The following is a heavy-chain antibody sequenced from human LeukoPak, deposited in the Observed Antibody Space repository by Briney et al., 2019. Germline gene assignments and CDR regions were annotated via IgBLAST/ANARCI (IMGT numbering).Heavy chain of an antibody. Sequence: GGSLRLSCAASGFTFSSYAMSWVRQAPGKGLEWVAAISNSGGDTFYSDSGKGRFTTARDNSKNTLYLQMNSLRVDDTAVYYCAQQLGYCSGGTCYFTYWGQGTLVTVSS. CDR3: AQQLGYCSGGTCYFTY. CDR1: GFTFSSYA. J-gene: IGHJ1*01. CDR2: ISNSGGDT. V-gene: IGHV3-23*01. D-gene: IGHD2-15*01.